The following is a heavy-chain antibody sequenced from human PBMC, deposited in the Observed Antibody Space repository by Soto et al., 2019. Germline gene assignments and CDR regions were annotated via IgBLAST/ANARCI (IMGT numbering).Heavy chain of an antibody. CDR2: ISGSGGST. CDR1: GFTFSSYA. J-gene: IGHJ4*02. D-gene: IGHD3-3*01. V-gene: IGHV3-23*01. CDR3: AKRYYDFWSGTKGNFDY. Sequence: GGSLRLSCAASGFTFSSYAMSWVRQAPGKGLEWVSAISGSGGSTYYADSVKGRFTISRDNSKNTLYLQMNSLRAEDTAVYYCAKRYYDFWSGTKGNFDYWGQGTLVTVSS.